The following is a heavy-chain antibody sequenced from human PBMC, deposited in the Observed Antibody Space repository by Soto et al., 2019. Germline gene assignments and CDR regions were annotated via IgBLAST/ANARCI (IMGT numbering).Heavy chain of an antibody. CDR3: AKDSVSIAAAGTFDY. V-gene: IGHV3-23*01. CDR1: GFTFSSYA. D-gene: IGHD6-13*01. Sequence: EVQLLESGGGLVQPGGSLRLSCAASGFTFSSYAMSWVRQAPGKGLEWVSAISGSGGSTYYADSVKGRFTISRDNSKNPRYLQMNSLRAEDTAVYYCAKDSVSIAAAGTFDYWGQGTLVTVSS. CDR2: ISGSGGST. J-gene: IGHJ4*02.